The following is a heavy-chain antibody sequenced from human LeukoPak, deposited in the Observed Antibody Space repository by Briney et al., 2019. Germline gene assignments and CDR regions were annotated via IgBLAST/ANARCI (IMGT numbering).Heavy chain of an antibody. J-gene: IGHJ5*02. CDR2: ISVSATNT. CDR1: GFTFSSFD. V-gene: IGHV3-23*01. Sequence: GGSLRLSCAASGFTFSSFDMTWVRQAPGKGLEWVSTISVSATNTYYADSVKGRFTISRDNSKNTLYLQMNSLRADDTAVYYCATITSMRVVLISWGQGTLVTVSS. D-gene: IGHD3-22*01. CDR3: ATITSMRVVLIS.